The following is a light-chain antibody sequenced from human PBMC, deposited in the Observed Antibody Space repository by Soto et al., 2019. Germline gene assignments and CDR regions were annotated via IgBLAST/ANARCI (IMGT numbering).Light chain of an antibody. CDR1: TSNIGSNT. V-gene: IGLV1-44*01. CDR2: GSD. CDR3: AAWDESLKGWV. J-gene: IGLJ3*02. Sequence: QSVLAKPPSASGTPGQRVTISCSGSTSNIGSNTVSWYRQLPGTAPKVLMYGSDQRPSGVPDRFSGFTSGTSASLAISGLQSEDEADYYCAAWDESLKGWVFGGGTKLTVL.